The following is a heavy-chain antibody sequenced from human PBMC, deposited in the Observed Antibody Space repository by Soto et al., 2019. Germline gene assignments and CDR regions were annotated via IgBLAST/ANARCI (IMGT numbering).Heavy chain of an antibody. J-gene: IGHJ5*02. Sequence: PGGSLSLSSAASGFTFSDYYMSWIRQAPGKGLEWVSYISSSSSYTNYADSVKGRFTISRDNAKNSLYLQMNSLRDEDTAVYYCAREGGSLNWFDPWGQGTLVTVSS. CDR1: GFTFSDYY. CDR2: ISSSSSYT. CDR3: AREGGSLNWFDP. D-gene: IGHD1-26*01. V-gene: IGHV3-11*06.